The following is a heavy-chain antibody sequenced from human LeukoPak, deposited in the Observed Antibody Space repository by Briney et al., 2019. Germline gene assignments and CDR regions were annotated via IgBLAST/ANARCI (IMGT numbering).Heavy chain of an antibody. V-gene: IGHV1-18*01. CDR1: GYTFTSYG. J-gene: IGHJ4*02. D-gene: IGHD2-15*01. CDR2: ISAYNGNT. CDR3: ARDTVVMVAATAVSDY. Sequence: ASVKVSCKASGYTFTSYGISWVRQAPGQGLEWMGWISAYNGNTNYAQKLQGRVTMTTDTSTSTAYMELRSLRSDDTAVYYCARDTVVMVAATAVSDYWGQGTLVTVSS.